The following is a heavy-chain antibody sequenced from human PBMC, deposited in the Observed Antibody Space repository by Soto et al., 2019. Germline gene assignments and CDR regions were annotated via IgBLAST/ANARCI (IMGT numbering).Heavy chain of an antibody. CDR2: IYPGDSDT. V-gene: IGHV5-51*01. Sequence: GESLKISCKGSGYSFTSYWIGWVRQMPGKGLEWMGIIYPGDSDTRYSPSFQGQVTISADKSISTAYLQWSSLKASDTAMYYCARASIAARMYYYYYGMDVWGQGTTVTVSS. D-gene: IGHD6-6*01. J-gene: IGHJ6*02. CDR3: ARASIAARMYYYYYGMDV. CDR1: GYSFTSYW.